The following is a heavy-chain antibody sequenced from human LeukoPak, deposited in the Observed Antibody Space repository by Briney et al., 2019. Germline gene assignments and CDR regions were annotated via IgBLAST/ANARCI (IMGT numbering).Heavy chain of an antibody. J-gene: IGHJ5*02. CDR1: GGSLSGYY. CDR3: AVYDTSRGWFDP. Sequence: KASETLSLTCAVYGGSLSGYYWSWIRQPPGKGLEWIGEINHSGSTNYNPSLKSRVTISVDTSKNQFSLKLSSVTAADTAVYYCAVYDTSRGWFDPWGQGTLVTVSS. D-gene: IGHD2-2*01. CDR2: INHSGST. V-gene: IGHV4-34*01.